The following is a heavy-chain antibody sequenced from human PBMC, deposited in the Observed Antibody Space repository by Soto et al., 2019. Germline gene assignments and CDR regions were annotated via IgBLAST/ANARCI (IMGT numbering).Heavy chain of an antibody. Sequence: SETLSLTCTVSGASISGYHWSWIRQFPGKGLECLGSIYHSGTTNYNPSLKSRVTISIDTSKNQFSLKLKSVTAADTAVYYCARGRLVPPVNFDYWGLGTLVPVSS. D-gene: IGHD3-16*01. CDR3: ARGRLVPPVNFDY. J-gene: IGHJ4*02. CDR2: IYHSGTT. V-gene: IGHV4-59*12. CDR1: GASISGYH.